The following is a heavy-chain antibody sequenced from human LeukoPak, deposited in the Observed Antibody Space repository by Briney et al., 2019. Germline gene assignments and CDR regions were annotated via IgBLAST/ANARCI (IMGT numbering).Heavy chain of an antibody. CDR2: ISSSGST. J-gene: IGHJ4*02. Sequence: SSETLSLTCTVSGDSISSGDYYWSWIRQPAGKGLEWIGRISSSGSTNYNPSLKSRVTISVDTSKNQFSLKLSSVTAADTAVYYCARGIPYSSRLDYWGQGTLVTVSS. CDR3: ARGIPYSSRLDY. D-gene: IGHD6-13*01. V-gene: IGHV4-61*02. CDR1: GDSISSGDYY.